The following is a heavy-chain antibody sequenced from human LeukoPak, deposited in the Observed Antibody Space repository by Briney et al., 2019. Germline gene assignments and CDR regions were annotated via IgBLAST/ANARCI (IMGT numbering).Heavy chain of an antibody. CDR2: ISSSSSYI. CDR1: GFTFSSHG. Sequence: GGTLRLSCAASGFTFSSHGMNWVRQAPGKGLDWVSAISSSSSYIYYADSVKGRFTISRDNAKKSLYLQMNSLRAEDTAVYYCASQYSSSSYYYYYMDVWGKGTTVTVSS. CDR3: ASQYSSSSYYYYYMDV. J-gene: IGHJ6*03. V-gene: IGHV3-21*01. D-gene: IGHD6-6*01.